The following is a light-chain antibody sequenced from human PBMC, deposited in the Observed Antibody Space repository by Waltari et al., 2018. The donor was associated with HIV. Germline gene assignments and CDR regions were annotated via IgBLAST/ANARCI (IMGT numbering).Light chain of an antibody. CDR1: STNIGSNI. CDR2: SND. V-gene: IGLV1-44*01. CDR3: AAWDDSLNGM. Sequence: QSVLTQPPSVSGTPGQNVTISCSGSSTNIGSNIVNWYQQVPEAAPKLLIYSNDQRPSGGADRFSGSKSGTSASLASSGLQSADEADYYCAAWDDSLNGMFGGGTKLTV. J-gene: IGLJ3*02.